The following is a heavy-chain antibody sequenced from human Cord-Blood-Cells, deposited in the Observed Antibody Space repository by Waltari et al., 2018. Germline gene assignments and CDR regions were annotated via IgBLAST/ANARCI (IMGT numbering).Heavy chain of an antibody. V-gene: IGHV3-15*01. CDR1: GFTFSNTW. CDR3: TPGDN. Sequence: EVQLVESGGGLVKPGGSLRLSCAASGFTFSNTWVSWVRLAPGRGLGWVCGIKSRTEGRTTDYAGAVKAGFTISREESENTLYLQRNSRKAEDAAVDYCTPGDNGGQGTLVTVSS. CDR2: IKSRTEGRTT. J-gene: IGHJ4*02.